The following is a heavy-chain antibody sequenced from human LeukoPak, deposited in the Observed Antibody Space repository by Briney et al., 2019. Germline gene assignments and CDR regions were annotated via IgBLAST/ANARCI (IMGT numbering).Heavy chain of an antibody. CDR1: GYTFTIYY. Sequence: GASVKVSCKASGYTFTIYYMHWVRQAPGQGLEWMGIINPSGGSTSYAQKFQGRVTMTRDTSTSTVYMELSSLRSEDTAVYYCARALLRGYSSSWYVDPWGQGTLVTVSS. CDR2: INPSGGST. CDR3: ARALLRGYSSSWYVDP. V-gene: IGHV1-46*01. D-gene: IGHD6-13*01. J-gene: IGHJ5*02.